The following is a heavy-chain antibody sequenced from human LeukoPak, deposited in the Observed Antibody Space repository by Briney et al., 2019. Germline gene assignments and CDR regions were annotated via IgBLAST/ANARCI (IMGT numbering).Heavy chain of an antibody. CDR2: MSGVGNT. CDR1: GFSINNNG. Sequence: GGSLRLSCVVSGFSINNNGLSWFRQAPGKGLEWVSDMSGVGNTYYAESVKGRFTIPRDNFKNTFFLQMNSLRAEDTALYYATGHGSNSYWGQGALVAVSS. D-gene: IGHD5-24*01. V-gene: IGHV3-23*01. J-gene: IGHJ4*02. CDR3: TGHGSNSY.